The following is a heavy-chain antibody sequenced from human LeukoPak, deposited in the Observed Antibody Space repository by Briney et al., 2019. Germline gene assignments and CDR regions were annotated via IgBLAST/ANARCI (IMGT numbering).Heavy chain of an antibody. CDR2: IRNDGSGE. J-gene: IGHJ4*02. Sequence: GGSLRLSCAASGFTFSRYGMHWVRQAPGKGLEWVGLIRNDGSGEHYADLAKGRFTVSRDNSKDTMYLQMNSLRGDDTAVYYCARGIRDVDIVSPERRRGQGTLVTVSS. CDR1: GFTFSRYG. CDR3: ARGIRDVDIVSPERR. V-gene: IGHV3-30*02. D-gene: IGHD5/OR15-5a*01.